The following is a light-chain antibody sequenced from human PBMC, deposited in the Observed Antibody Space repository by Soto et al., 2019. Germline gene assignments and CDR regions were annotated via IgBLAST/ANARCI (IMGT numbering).Light chain of an antibody. CDR1: QSISIY. J-gene: IGKJ5*01. CDR3: LQTYTTPDIT. V-gene: IGKV1-39*01. Sequence: DIQMTQSPSSLSASVGDRVTITCRASQSISIYLNWYQLKPGKAPNLLMYGASYLKSGVPTRFSGSGSGTDYTLTISRLQPQDFAIYYCLQTYTTPDITFGQGTRLDIK. CDR2: GAS.